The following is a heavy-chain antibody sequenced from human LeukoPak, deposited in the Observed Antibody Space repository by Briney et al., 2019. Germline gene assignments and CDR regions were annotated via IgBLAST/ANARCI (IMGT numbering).Heavy chain of an antibody. Sequence: PGGSLRLPCAASGFTFSDYYMSWIRQAPGKGLEWVSYISSSGTTINYADSVKDRFTISRDNAKNSLYLQMNSLRAEDTAVYYCAKGHTFTAPWGQGTLVTVSS. V-gene: IGHV3-11*01. J-gene: IGHJ4*02. CDR1: GFTFSDYY. D-gene: IGHD2/OR15-2a*01. CDR3: AKGHTFTAP. CDR2: ISSSGTTI.